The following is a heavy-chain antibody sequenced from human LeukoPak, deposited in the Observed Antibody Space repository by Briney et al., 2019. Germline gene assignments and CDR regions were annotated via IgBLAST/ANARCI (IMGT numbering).Heavy chain of an antibody. CDR1: GFTFSSYA. V-gene: IGHV3-48*03. J-gene: IGHJ1*01. Sequence: GGSLRLSCAASGFTFSSYAMSWVRQAPGKGLEWVSYISSSGSTIYYADSVKGRFTISRDNAKNSLYLRMDSLRAEDTAIYYCVPPAAGLRRTISTEYFQHWGPGTLVTVSS. D-gene: IGHD6-13*01. CDR2: ISSSGSTI. CDR3: VPPAAGLRRTISTEYFQH.